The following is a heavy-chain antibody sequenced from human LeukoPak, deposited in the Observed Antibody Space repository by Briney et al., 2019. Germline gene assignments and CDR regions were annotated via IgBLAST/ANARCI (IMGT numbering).Heavy chain of an antibody. D-gene: IGHD2-15*01. J-gene: IGHJ4*02. CDR1: GGSISSYY. CDR3: AREFLAAGITNFDY. Sequence: SETLSLTCTVSGGSISSYYWSWIRQPPGKGLEWIGYIYYSGSTNYNPSLKSRVTMSVDTSKNQFSLKLSSVTAADTAVYYCAREFLAAGITNFDYWGQGTLVTVSS. V-gene: IGHV4-59*12. CDR2: IYYSGST.